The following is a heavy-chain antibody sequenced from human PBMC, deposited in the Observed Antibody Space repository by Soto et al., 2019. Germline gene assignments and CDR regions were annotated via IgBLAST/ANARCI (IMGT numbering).Heavy chain of an antibody. CDR3: ARVWLAGDTAPLGY. CDR2: ISSSSSTI. Sequence: GGSLRLSCAASGFTFSSYSMNWVRQAPGKGLEWVSYISSSSSTIYYADSVKGRFTISRDNAKNSLYLQMNSLRAEDTAVYYCARVWLAGDTAPLGYWGQGTLVTVSS. V-gene: IGHV3-48*01. CDR1: GFTFSSYS. D-gene: IGHD6-19*01. J-gene: IGHJ4*02.